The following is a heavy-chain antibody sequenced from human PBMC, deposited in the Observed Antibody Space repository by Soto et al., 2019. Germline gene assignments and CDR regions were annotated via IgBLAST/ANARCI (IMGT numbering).Heavy chain of an antibody. V-gene: IGHV4-39*01. D-gene: IGHD3-10*01. CDR1: GGSISSSSYY. CDR2: IYYSGST. J-gene: IGHJ4*02. CDR3: ARPHRFGELSLTSDY. Sequence: PSETLSLTCTVSGGSISSSSYYWGWIRQPPGKGLEWIGSIYYSGSTYYNPSLKSRVTISVDTSKNQFSLKLSSVTAADTAVYYCARPHRFGELSLTSDYWGQGTLVTVSS.